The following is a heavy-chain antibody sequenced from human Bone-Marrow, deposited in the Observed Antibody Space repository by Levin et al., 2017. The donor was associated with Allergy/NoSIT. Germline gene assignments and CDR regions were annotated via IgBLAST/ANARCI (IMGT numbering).Heavy chain of an antibody. V-gene: IGHV4-39*07. CDR1: GGSISSSSYY. CDR3: AGTYCIAARPYFYYYGMDV. D-gene: IGHD6-6*01. Sequence: ASETLSLTCTVSGGSISSSSYYWGWIRQPPGKGLEWIGSIYYSGSTYYNPSLKSRVTISVDTSKNQFSLKLSSVTAADTAVYYCAGTYCIAARPYFYYYGMDVWGQGTTVTVSS. CDR2: IYYSGST. J-gene: IGHJ6*02.